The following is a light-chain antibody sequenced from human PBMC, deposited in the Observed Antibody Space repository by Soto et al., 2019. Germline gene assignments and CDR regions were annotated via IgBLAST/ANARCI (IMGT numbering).Light chain of an antibody. V-gene: IGKV1-5*02. CDR1: ESIDNW. Sequence: DIQMTQSPSTLSASVGDTVTVICRASESIDNWLAWYQQKPGKAPKLLIYHASTLESGVPSRFSGSGSGTEFTLTISSLQPDDFATYYCQQYMSYSFGQGTKVAIK. CDR3: QQYMSYS. J-gene: IGKJ1*01. CDR2: HAS.